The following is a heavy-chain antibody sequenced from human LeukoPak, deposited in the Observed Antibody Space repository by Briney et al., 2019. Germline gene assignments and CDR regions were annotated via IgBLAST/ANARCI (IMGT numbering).Heavy chain of an antibody. CDR1: GGTFSSYA. Sequence: SVKVSCTASGGTFSSYAISWVRQAPGQGLEWMGGIIPIFGTANYAQKFQGRVTITADESTSTAYMELSSLRSEDTAVYYCASHYYGSGSSYYFDYWGQGTLVTVSS. CDR3: ASHYYGSGSSYYFDY. CDR2: IIPIFGTA. J-gene: IGHJ4*02. V-gene: IGHV1-69*13. D-gene: IGHD3-10*01.